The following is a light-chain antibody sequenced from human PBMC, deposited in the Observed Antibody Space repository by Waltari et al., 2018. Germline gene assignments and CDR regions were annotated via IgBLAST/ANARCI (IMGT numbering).Light chain of an antibody. CDR1: QSVTSNC. CDR2: GAS. CDR3: QQYGNSLWT. V-gene: IGKV3-20*01. J-gene: IGKJ1*01. Sequence: EIVLTQSPGTLSLSPGERATLSCRASQSVTSNCLAWYQQRPGQAPRLLIYGASSKATAIPDRFSGSGSGTDFTLTISRLEPEDFAVYYCQQYGNSLWTFGQGTKVEIK.